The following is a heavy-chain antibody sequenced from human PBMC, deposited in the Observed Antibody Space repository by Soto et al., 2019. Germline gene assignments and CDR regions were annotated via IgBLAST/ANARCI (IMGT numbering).Heavy chain of an antibody. Sequence: EVQLLESGGGLVQPGGSLRLSCAASGFTLSSYAMSWVRQAPGKGLEWVSAISGSGNRTFHADSVKGRFTISRDNAKNALYLQMNILRVEDTAVYYCAKEVTSGSYSHYYYGLDVWGQGTMVTVSS. D-gene: IGHD2-15*01. CDR1: GFTLSSYA. CDR3: AKEVTSGSYSHYYYGLDV. V-gene: IGHV3-23*01. CDR2: ISGSGNRT. J-gene: IGHJ6*02.